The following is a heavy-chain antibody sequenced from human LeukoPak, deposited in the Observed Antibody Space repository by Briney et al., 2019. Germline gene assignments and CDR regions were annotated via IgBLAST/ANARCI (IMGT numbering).Heavy chain of an antibody. Sequence: GRSLRLSRAASGFTFSSYGMHWVRQAPGKGLEWVAVIWYDGSNKYYADSVKGRFTISRDNSKNTLYLQMNSLRAEDTAVYYCARDPGYDSSGPRPYYFDYWGQGTLVTVSS. CDR1: GFTFSSYG. D-gene: IGHD3-22*01. J-gene: IGHJ4*02. V-gene: IGHV3-33*01. CDR2: IWYDGSNK. CDR3: ARDPGYDSSGPRPYYFDY.